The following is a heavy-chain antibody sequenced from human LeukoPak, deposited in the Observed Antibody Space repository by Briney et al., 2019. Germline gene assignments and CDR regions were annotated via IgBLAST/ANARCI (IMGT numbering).Heavy chain of an antibody. J-gene: IGHJ4*02. CDR2: IIENGSNQ. D-gene: IGHD6-19*01. Sequence: AGGSLRLSCAASGFTFSNYIMHWVRQAPGKGLDWVAVIIENGSNQYYADSVKGRFTISRDNSKNTLFLQMNSLRGEDTAMYYCARVQGGGYRTADYWGQGTLVTVYS. CDR3: ARVQGGGYRTADY. V-gene: IGHV3-30*04. CDR1: GFTFSNYI.